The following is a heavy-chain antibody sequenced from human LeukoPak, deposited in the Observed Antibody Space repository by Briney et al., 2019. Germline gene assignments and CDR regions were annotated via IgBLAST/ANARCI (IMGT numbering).Heavy chain of an antibody. CDR2: IIPIFGTA. J-gene: IGHJ4*02. CDR1: GGTFSSYA. D-gene: IGHD5-18*01. CDR3: ATFPIYTAILDY. V-gene: IGHV1-69*13. Sequence: SVKVSCKASGGTFSSYAISWVRQAPGQGLEWMGGIIPIFGTANYAQKFQGRVTITADESTSTAYMELSSLRSEDTAVYYCATFPIYTAILDYWGQGTLVTVSS.